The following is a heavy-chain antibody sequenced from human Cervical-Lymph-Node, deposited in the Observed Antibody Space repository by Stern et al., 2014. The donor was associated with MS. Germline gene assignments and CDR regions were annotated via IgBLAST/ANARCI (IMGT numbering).Heavy chain of an antibody. V-gene: IGHV3-53*01. J-gene: IGHJ4*02. Sequence: EVQLEESGGGVIQPGGSLRLSCTASGFTVSRAYMPWVRQAPGKGLEWVSLITNVGSTFYTDSVKGRFTITRDDSKNTVYLHMTSLRAEDTAMYYCARDTSSPERSDWWGQGTLVTVSS. CDR2: ITNVGST. D-gene: IGHD1-1*01. CDR3: ARDTSSPERSDW. CDR1: GFTVSRAY.